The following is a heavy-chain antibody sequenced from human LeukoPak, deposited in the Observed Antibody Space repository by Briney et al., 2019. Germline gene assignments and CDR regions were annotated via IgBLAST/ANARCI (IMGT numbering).Heavy chain of an antibody. J-gene: IGHJ4*02. CDR2: ISGSGGST. D-gene: IGHD3-22*01. CDR3: AKDVTMIVVVLFDY. CDR1: GFTFSSYA. Sequence: PGGSLRLSCAASGFTFSSYAMSWFRQAPGKGLEWVSAISGSGGSTYYADPVKGRFTISRDNSKNTLYLQMNSLRAEDTAVYYCAKDVTMIVVVLFDYWGQGTLVTVSS. V-gene: IGHV3-23*01.